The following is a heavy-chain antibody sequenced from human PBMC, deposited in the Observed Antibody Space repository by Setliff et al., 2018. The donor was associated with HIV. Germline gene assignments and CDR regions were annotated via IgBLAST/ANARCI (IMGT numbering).Heavy chain of an antibody. CDR3: AKDAVTILRGVITYDYGMDV. J-gene: IGHJ6*02. Sequence: GSLRLSCEASGFNFATAWMNWVRRAPGKGLEWVARIRGEADGGETEYAAPVKGRFTVSRDDSKNTLYLQMNSLKTDDTAVYYCAKDAVTILRGVITYDYGMDVWGQGTTVTVSS. V-gene: IGHV3-15*01. CDR1: GFNFATAW. CDR2: IRGEADGGET. D-gene: IGHD3-10*01.